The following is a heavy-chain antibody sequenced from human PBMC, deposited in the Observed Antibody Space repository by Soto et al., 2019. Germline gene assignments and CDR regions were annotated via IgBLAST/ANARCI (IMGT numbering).Heavy chain of an antibody. CDR2: ISYDGSNK. CDR3: AKGLRDSDYWYYGMDV. V-gene: IGHV3-30*18. D-gene: IGHD2-8*02. Sequence: PGGSLRLSCAASGFTFSSYGMHLVRQAPGKGLEWVAVISYDGSNKYYADSVKGRFTISRDNSKNTLYLQMNSLRAEDTAVYYCAKGLRDSDYWYYGMDVWGQGTTVTVSS. CDR1: GFTFSSYG. J-gene: IGHJ6*02.